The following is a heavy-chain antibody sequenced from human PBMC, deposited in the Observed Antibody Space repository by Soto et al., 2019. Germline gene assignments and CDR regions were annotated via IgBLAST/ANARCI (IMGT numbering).Heavy chain of an antibody. D-gene: IGHD3-22*01. CDR2: IIPIFGTA. CDR1: GGTFSSYA. Sequence: SVKVSCKASGGTFSSYAISWVRQAPGQGLEWMGGIIPIFGTANYAQKFQGRVTITADESTSTAYMELSSLRSEDTAVYYCARGRYYDSSGYYYPYNCFDPWGQGTLVTVSS. J-gene: IGHJ5*02. V-gene: IGHV1-69*13. CDR3: ARGRYYDSSGYYYPYNCFDP.